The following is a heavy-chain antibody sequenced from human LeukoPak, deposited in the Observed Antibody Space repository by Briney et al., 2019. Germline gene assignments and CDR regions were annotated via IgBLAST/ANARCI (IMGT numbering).Heavy chain of an antibody. Sequence: SQTLSLTCTVSGGSISSNNYYWTWIRQHPEKGLEWIGYIHYSGSTSYNPSLESRLTISLDTSENQFSLKLSSVTAADTAVYYCARYIISMVRGMDYWGQGTLVTVSS. J-gene: IGHJ4*02. V-gene: IGHV4-31*03. CDR1: GGSISSNNYY. CDR3: ARYIISMVRGMDY. CDR2: IHYSGST. D-gene: IGHD3-10*01.